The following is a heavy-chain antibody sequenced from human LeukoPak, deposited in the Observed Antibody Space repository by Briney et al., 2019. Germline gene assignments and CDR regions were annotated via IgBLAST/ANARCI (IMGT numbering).Heavy chain of an antibody. CDR2: INHSGST. J-gene: IGHJ4*02. Sequence: PSETLSLTCAVSGGSISSTNWWTWFRQPPGKGLEWIGEINHSGSTNYSPSLKSRVTISVYTSKKQLSLNMHSVTAADTAVYYCARGGYGGSDSWGQGTLVTVSS. V-gene: IGHV4-4*02. D-gene: IGHD4-23*01. CDR3: ARGGYGGSDS. CDR1: GGSISSTNW.